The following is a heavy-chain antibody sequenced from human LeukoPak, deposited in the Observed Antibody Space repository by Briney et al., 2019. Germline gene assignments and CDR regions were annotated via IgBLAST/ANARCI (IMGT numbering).Heavy chain of an antibody. J-gene: IGHJ4*02. CDR1: GFTFSGFW. D-gene: IGHD6-19*01. V-gene: IGHV3-74*01. CDR3: ARSVIAVAEVDY. Sequence: GGSLRLSCAASGFTFSGFWMHWVRQAPGKGLVWVSRINSDGSSTSYADSVKGRFTISRDNSKNTLYLQMNSLRAEDTAVYYCARSVIAVAEVDYWGQGTLVTVSS. CDR2: INSDGSST.